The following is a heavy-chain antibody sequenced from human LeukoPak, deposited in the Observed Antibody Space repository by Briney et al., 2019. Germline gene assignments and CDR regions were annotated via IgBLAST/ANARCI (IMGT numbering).Heavy chain of an antibody. CDR2: IWYDGSNK. D-gene: IGHD1-26*01. Sequence: PTGGSLRLSCAASGFTFSSYGMHWVRQAPGKGLEWVAVIWYDGSNKYYADSVKGRFTISRDNSKNTLYLQMNSLRAEDTAVYYCASESDPYSGSYYYFDYWGQGTLVTVSS. CDR3: ASESDPYSGSYYYFDY. J-gene: IGHJ4*02. CDR1: GFTFSSYG. V-gene: IGHV3-33*01.